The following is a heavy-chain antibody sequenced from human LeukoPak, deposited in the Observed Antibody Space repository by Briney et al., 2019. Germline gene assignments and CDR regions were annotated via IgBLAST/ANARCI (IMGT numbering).Heavy chain of an antibody. CDR2: ISFDGTNK. J-gene: IGHJ4*02. CDR3: ARGFVLGAAKNYFDY. D-gene: IGHD2-21*02. Sequence: GGSLRLSCAASGFTFTNYALHWVRQAPGKGREWGAVISFDGTNKYYADSVKGRFTISRDNSKNTLSLQMNRLRAEDTALYYCARGFVLGAAKNYFDYWGQGALVTVFS. CDR1: GFTFTNYA. V-gene: IGHV3-30-3*01.